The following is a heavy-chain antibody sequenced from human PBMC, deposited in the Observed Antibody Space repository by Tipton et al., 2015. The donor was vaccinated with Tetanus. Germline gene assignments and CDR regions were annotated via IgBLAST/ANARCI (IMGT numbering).Heavy chain of an antibody. D-gene: IGHD5-18*01. CDR2: IIPIFGTA. V-gene: IGHV1-69*01. CDR3: ARGDTAMVYFDY. Sequence: QSGPEVKKPGSSVKVSCKVSGGTFSSYAISWVRQAPGQGLEWMGGIIPIFGTANYAQKFQGRVTITADESTSTAYMELSSLRSEDTAVYYCARGDTAMVYFDYWGQGTLVTVSS. CDR1: GGTFSSYA. J-gene: IGHJ4*02.